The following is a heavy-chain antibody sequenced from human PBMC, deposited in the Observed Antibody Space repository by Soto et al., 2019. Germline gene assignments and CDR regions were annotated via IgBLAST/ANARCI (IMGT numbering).Heavy chain of an antibody. D-gene: IGHD1-26*01. V-gene: IGHV1-3*01. J-gene: IGHJ4*02. CDR2: INADNGDS. CDR3: ARDTGSGLRVAPGIFEY. CDR1: GYAFTSYT. Sequence: QVQLVQTGAEVKKPGASVKVSCNPSGYAFTSYTMHWVRQAPGHGLEWMGWINADNGDSKYSQKFQGRVTITRDTSASIAYMELSSLRSEDTAVYYCARDTGSGLRVAPGIFEYWGQGTLVTVSS.